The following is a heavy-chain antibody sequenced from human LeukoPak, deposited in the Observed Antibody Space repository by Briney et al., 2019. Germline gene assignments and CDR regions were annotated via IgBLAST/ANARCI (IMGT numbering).Heavy chain of an antibody. CDR2: FIPLLGIA. J-gene: IGHJ4*02. CDR1: GGTFRTFA. V-gene: IGHV1-69*04. D-gene: IGHD2-15*01. Sequence: GASVKVSCKASGGTFRTFAISWVRQAPGQGLEWMGRFIPLLGIANYAQKFQGRVTITADKSTSTAFMELSSLRSEDTAVYCCARAYCSGDNCYSWDFDYWGQGTLVTVSS. CDR3: ARAYCSGDNCYSWDFDY.